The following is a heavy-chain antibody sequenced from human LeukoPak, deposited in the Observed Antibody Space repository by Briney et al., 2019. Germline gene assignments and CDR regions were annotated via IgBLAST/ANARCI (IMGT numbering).Heavy chain of an antibody. CDR1: GYTFTIYY. CDR2: INPSGGST. CDR3: ARKSYDSSGPYDY. D-gene: IGHD3-22*01. J-gene: IGHJ4*02. V-gene: IGHV1-46*01. Sequence: GASVTVSFTSSGYTFTIYYLHWVRQAPAQGLEWMGIINPSGGSTSYAKKFQGRITMTRDTATSTVYMEMSSLRSEDTAVYYCARKSYDSSGPYDYWGQGNLVTVSS.